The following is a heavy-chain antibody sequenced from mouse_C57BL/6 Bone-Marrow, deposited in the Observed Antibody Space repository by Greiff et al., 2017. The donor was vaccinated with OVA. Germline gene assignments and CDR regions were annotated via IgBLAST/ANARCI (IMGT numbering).Heavy chain of an antibody. CDR1: GFSLSTFGMG. Sequence: QVTLKECGPGILQPSQTLSLTCSFSGFSLSTFGMGVGWIRQPSGKGLEWLAHIWWDDDKYYNPALKSRLTISKDTSKNQVFLKIANVDTADTATYYCARIDGRLPGKFFFFAYWGQGTLVTVSA. CDR2: IWWDDDK. V-gene: IGHV8-8*01. CDR3: ARIDGRLPGKFFFFAY. D-gene: IGHD5-5*01. J-gene: IGHJ3*01.